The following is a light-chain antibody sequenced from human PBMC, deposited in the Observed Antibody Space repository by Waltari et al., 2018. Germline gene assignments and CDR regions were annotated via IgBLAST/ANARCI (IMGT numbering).Light chain of an antibody. CDR1: QGISNY. Sequence: DIQLTQSPSFLSASVGDRVTITCRASQGISNYLAWYQLKPGKAPTLLIYVAATLQNGVPTRFRGSGAGKEFTLTISSLQPEDFATYYCQHVHSYPLPFGGGTEVEIK. J-gene: IGKJ4*01. CDR2: VAA. CDR3: QHVHSYPLP. V-gene: IGKV1-9*01.